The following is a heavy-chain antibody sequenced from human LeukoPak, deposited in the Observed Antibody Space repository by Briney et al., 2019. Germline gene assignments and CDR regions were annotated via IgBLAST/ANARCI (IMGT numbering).Heavy chain of an antibody. CDR2: IKEDGSAT. CDR1: GFTFSTYW. CDR3: ARHSPGYLAYDS. V-gene: IGHV3-7*04. D-gene: IGHD1-1*01. J-gene: IGHJ4*02. Sequence: GGSLRLSCAASGFTFSTYWMTWVRQAPGKGPEWVANIKEDGSATYYVDSVKGRFTISRDNAKKSLYLQMNSLRAEDTAVYYCARHSPGYLAYDSWGQGTLVTVSS.